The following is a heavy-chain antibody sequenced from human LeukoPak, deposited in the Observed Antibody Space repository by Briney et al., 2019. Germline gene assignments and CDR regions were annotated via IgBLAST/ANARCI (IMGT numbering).Heavy chain of an antibody. V-gene: IGHV3-23*01. CDR2: ISGSGGST. CDR3: SLSPPFYYYGMDV. CDR1: GFTFSDYY. Sequence: PGGSLRLSCAASGFTFSDYYMSWIRQAPGKGLEWVSAISGSGGSTYYADSVKGRFTISRDNSKNTLYLQMNSLRAEDTAVYYCSLSPPFYYYGMDVWGQGTTVTVSS. J-gene: IGHJ6*02.